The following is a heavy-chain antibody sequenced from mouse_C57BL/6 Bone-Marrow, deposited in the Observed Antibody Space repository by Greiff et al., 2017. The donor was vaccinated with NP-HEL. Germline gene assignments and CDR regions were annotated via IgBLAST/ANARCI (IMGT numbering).Heavy chain of an antibody. CDR1: GYTFTSYW. J-gene: IGHJ2*01. V-gene: IGHV1-55*01. Sequence: VQLQQSGPELVKPGASVKIPCKASGYTFTSYWITWVKQRPGQGLEWIGDIYPGSGSTNYNEKFKSKATLTVDTSSSTAYMQLSSLTSEDSAVYYCAREMNGGYWGQGTTLTVSS. CDR2: IYPGSGST. CDR3: AREMNGGY.